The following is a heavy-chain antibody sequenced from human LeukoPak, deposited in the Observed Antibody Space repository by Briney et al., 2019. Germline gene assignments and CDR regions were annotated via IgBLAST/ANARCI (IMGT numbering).Heavy chain of an antibody. CDR3: ARDPYSSSWFYGMDV. J-gene: IGHJ6*02. CDR2: INPNSGGT. CDR1: GYTFTSYY. Sequence: ASVKVSCKASGYTFTSYYMHWVRQAPGQGLEWMGWINPNSGGTNYAQKFQGRVTMTRDTSISTAYMELSRLTSDDTAVYYCARDPYSSSWFYGMDVWGQGTTVTVSS. D-gene: IGHD6-13*01. V-gene: IGHV1-2*02.